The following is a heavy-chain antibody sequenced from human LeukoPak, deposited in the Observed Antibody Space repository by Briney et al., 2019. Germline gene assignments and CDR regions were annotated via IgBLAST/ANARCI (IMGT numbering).Heavy chain of an antibody. J-gene: IGHJ4*02. CDR1: GYSFTSYG. D-gene: IGHD6-19*01. V-gene: IGHV1-18*01. CDR3: ARDRATSGWYQDDY. CDR2: ISGYNGKR. Sequence: ASVKVSCKAYGYSFTSYGITWVRQAPGQGLEWMGWISGYNGKRNYAQKIQGRVTMTADTSMSTAYMELRSLRSDDTAMYYCARDRATSGWYQDDYWGQGTQVTVSS.